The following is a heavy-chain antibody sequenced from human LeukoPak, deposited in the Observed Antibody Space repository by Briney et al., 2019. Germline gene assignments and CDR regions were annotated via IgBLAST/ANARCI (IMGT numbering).Heavy chain of an antibody. Sequence: SETLSLTCAVSDDSFSSHYWTWIRQPPGKGPEWIGYIFYIGSTNYNPSLKSRVTISIDTSKNQFSLKLSSVTAADTAVYYCARDLVTVTKGFDIWGQGTMVSVSS. CDR2: IFYIGST. J-gene: IGHJ3*02. D-gene: IGHD4-17*01. V-gene: IGHV4-59*11. CDR1: DDSFSSHY. CDR3: ARDLVTVTKGFDI.